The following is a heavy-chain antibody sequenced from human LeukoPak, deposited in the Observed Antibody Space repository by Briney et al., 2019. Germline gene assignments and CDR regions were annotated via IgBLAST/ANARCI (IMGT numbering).Heavy chain of an antibody. D-gene: IGHD3-10*01. V-gene: IGHV4-34*01. Sequence: ASETLSLTCAVYGGSFSGYYWSWIRQPPGKGLEWIGEINHSGSTNYNPSLKSRVTISVDTSKNQFSLKLSSVTAADTVVYYCARRRVPRGVRAREVYFDYWGQGTLVTVSS. CDR2: INHSGST. J-gene: IGHJ4*02. CDR3: ARRRVPRGVRAREVYFDY. CDR1: GGSFSGYY.